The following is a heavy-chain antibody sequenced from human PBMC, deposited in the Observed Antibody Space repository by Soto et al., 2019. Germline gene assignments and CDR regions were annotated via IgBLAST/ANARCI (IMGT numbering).Heavy chain of an antibody. CDR1: GGSLHNYC. D-gene: IGHD4-17*01. J-gene: IGHJ4*02. V-gene: IGHV4-59*01. Sequence: PSETLSLTCAFSGGSLHNYCWSWIRQPAGRGLEWMGYIYFSGSINYNTSLKSRVNISADKSKNQFSLKLISVTTADTAIDYCARHARLRVFRSTFDYWGQGTLVTVS. CDR3: ARHARLRVFRSTFDY. CDR2: IYFSGSI.